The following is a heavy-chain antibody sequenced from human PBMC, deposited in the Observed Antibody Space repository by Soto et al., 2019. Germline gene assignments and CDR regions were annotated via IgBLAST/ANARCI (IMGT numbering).Heavy chain of an antibody. CDR3: ATPNILTGYYKGPFGGYYYYGMDV. CDR2: IYYSGST. Sequence: QLQLQESGPGLVKPSETLSLTCTVSGGSISSSSYYWGWIRHPPGKGLEWIGSIYYSGSTYYNPSLRTRVTIPVDTSTTQFSLKLSSVTAADTAVYYCATPNILTGYYKGPFGGYYYYGMDVWGQGTTVTVSS. J-gene: IGHJ6*02. V-gene: IGHV4-39*01. CDR1: GGSISSSSYY. D-gene: IGHD3-9*01.